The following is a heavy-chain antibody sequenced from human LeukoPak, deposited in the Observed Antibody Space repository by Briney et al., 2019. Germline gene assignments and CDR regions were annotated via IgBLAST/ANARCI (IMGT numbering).Heavy chain of an antibody. J-gene: IGHJ4*02. D-gene: IGHD1-26*01. CDR2: ISFDGGNK. V-gene: IGHV3-30-3*01. CDR1: GFTFNNYA. Sequence: GGSLGLSCAASGFTFNNYAIHWVRQAPGKGLEWVAIISFDGGNKYYADSVKGRFTISRDNSKNTLYLQMNSLRAEDTAVNYCARDGIVGSPLFKFDYWGQGTLVTVSS. CDR3: ARDGIVGSPLFKFDY.